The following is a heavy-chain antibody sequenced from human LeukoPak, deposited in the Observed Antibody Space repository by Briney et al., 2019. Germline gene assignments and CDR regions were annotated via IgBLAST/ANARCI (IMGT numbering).Heavy chain of an antibody. Sequence: GGSLRLSCAASGFTFSSYSMNWVRQAPGKGLEWVSSISSSSSYIYYADSVKGRFTISRGNSKNTLYLQMSSLRAEDTAVYYCAKGGAVVVTAINFDYWGQGTLVTVSS. J-gene: IGHJ4*02. D-gene: IGHD2-21*02. V-gene: IGHV3-21*04. CDR3: AKGGAVVVTAINFDY. CDR1: GFTFSSYS. CDR2: ISSSSSYI.